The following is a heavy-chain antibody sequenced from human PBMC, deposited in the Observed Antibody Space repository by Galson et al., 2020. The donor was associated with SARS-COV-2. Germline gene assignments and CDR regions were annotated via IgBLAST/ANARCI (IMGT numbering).Heavy chain of an antibody. V-gene: IGHV4-59*01. D-gene: IGHD3-10*01. CDR2: LYYGGKT. Sequence: ASETLSLTCTVSGGSINIYYWSWIRQSPEKGLEWIGYLYYGGKTNYNPSLESRVTISVDTSKNQFSLKLSSVTAADTALYYWSRLPVVRGPGSGGQGRLVTGSS. CDR1: GGSINIYY. CDR3: SRLPVVRGPGS. J-gene: IGHJ4*02.